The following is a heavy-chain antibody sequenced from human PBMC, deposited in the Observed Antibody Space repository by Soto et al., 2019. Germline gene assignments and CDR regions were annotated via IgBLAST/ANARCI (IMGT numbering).Heavy chain of an antibody. V-gene: IGHV1-8*01. CDR1: GYTFTSYD. CDR3: ARVAVAGTYYYGMDV. J-gene: IGHJ6*02. Sequence: QVQLVQSGAEVKKPGASVKVSCKASGYTFTSYDINWVRQATGQGLEWMGWMNPNSGNTGYAQKFQGRVTMTRNTSIRTAYMELSSLRSEATAVYYCARVAVAGTYYYGMDVWGQGTTVTVSS. D-gene: IGHD6-19*01. CDR2: MNPNSGNT.